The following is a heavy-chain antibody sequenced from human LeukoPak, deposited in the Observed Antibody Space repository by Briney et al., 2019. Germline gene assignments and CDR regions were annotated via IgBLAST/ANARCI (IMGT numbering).Heavy chain of an antibody. CDR1: GFTFSSYA. CDR3: AKDFLLWFGELSPFDY. D-gene: IGHD3-10*01. J-gene: IGHJ4*02. CDR2: ISGSGGST. Sequence: PGGSLRLSCAASGFTFSSYAMSWVRQAPGKGLEWVSAISGSGGSTYYADSVKGRFTISRDNSKNTLYLQMNSLRAEDTAVYYCAKDFLLWFGELSPFDYWGQGTLVTVSS. V-gene: IGHV3-23*01.